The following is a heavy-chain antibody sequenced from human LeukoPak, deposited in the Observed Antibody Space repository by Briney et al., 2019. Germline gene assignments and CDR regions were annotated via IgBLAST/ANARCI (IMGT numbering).Heavy chain of an antibody. D-gene: IGHD5-24*01. CDR2: IYYSGSI. CDR3: ARPKDGYKDGPHWAFDI. Sequence: SETLSLTCSVSGASITSDAFYWAWVRQPPGKGLEWIGSIYYSGSIKYNPSPKGRVSISRDTSKNQFSLSLNSVNATDTAVYYCARPKDGYKDGPHWAFDIWGQGTMVTVSS. J-gene: IGHJ3*02. V-gene: IGHV4-39*07. CDR1: GASITSDAFY.